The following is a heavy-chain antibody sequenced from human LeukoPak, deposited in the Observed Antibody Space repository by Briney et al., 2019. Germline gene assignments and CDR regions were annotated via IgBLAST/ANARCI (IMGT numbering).Heavy chain of an antibody. D-gene: IGHD2-21*02. CDR1: GFTFSSYG. V-gene: IGHV3-30*02. J-gene: IGHJ3*02. Sequence: GGSLRLSCAASGFTFSSYGMHWVRQAPGKGLEWVAFIRYDGSNRYYADSVKGRFTISRDNSKNSLYLQMNSLRAEDTAVYYCARLAYCGGDCSNDAFDIWGQGTMVTVSS. CDR3: ARLAYCGGDCSNDAFDI. CDR2: IRYDGSNR.